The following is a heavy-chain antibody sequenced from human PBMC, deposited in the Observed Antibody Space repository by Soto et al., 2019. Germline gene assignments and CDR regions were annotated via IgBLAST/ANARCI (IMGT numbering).Heavy chain of an antibody. CDR3: AKDSNKYSSSLRGRYFDY. V-gene: IGHV3-23*01. J-gene: IGHJ4*02. CDR1: GFPFSSYV. Sequence: VGSLRLSCAASGFPFSSYVMSWVRQAPGKGLEWVSGISGGGSNTFYADYVKGRFTISRDNSKNTLLLQMNSLGAEDTAVYYCAKDSNKYSSSLRGRYFDYWGQGIGVTVSS. D-gene: IGHD4-4*01. CDR2: ISGGGSNT.